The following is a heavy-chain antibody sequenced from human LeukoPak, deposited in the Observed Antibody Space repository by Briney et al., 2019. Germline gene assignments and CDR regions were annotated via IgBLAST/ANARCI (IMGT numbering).Heavy chain of an antibody. Sequence: GGSLRLSCAASGFTFSSYGMHWVRQAPGKGLEWVAVIWYDGSNKYYADSVKGRFTISRDNSKNTLYLQMNSLRAEDTAVYYCAGDCPSSSWYTPTYGMDVWGRGTTVTVSS. CDR3: AGDCPSSSWYTPTYGMDV. J-gene: IGHJ6*02. V-gene: IGHV3-33*01. D-gene: IGHD6-13*01. CDR1: GFTFSSYG. CDR2: IWYDGSNK.